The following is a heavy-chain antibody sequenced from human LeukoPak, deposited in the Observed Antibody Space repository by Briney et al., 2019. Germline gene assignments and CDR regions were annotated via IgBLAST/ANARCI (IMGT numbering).Heavy chain of an antibody. CDR3: ATIAASDAEYFQY. Sequence: ASVKVSCKASAYTFTYDYMHWVRQAPGQGLEWMGIINPSSGSTSYAQKFQGRATTTRDTSTSTVYMDVSSLRSDDTAVYYCATIAASDAEYFQYWGQGTLVTVSS. J-gene: IGHJ1*01. CDR1: AYTFTYDY. V-gene: IGHV1-46*01. D-gene: IGHD6-6*01. CDR2: INPSSGST.